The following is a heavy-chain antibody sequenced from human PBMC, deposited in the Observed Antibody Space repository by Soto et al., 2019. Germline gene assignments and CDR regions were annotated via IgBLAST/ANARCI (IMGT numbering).Heavy chain of an antibody. CDR2: ISSSSSYI. CDR3: ARGPRGGREAPGRY. J-gene: IGHJ4*02. D-gene: IGHD3-16*01. Sequence: GGSLRLSCAASGFTFSSYTMNWVRQAPGKGLEWVSSISSSSSYIYYADSVKGRFTISRDNAKNSLYLQMNSLRAEDKGVYYCARGPRGGREAPGRYWGQGTLVTVSS. CDR1: GFTFSSYT. V-gene: IGHV3-21*01.